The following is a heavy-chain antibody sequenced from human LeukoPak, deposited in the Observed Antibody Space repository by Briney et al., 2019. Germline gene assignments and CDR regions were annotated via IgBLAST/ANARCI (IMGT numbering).Heavy chain of an antibody. D-gene: IGHD6-13*01. Sequence: ASVKVSCKASGYTFTSYGISWVRQAPGQGLEWMGWISAYNGNTNYAQKLQGRVTMTTDTSTSTAYMELRSLRSDDTAVYYCAREDSSNLGYYGMDVWGQGTTVTVSS. J-gene: IGHJ6*02. CDR3: AREDSSNLGYYGMDV. CDR2: ISAYNGNT. V-gene: IGHV1-18*01. CDR1: GYTFTSYG.